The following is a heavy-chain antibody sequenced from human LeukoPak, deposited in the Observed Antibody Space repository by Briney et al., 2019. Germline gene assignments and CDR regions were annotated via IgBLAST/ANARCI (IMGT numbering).Heavy chain of an antibody. CDR2: VYYRGNT. J-gene: IGHJ4*02. D-gene: IGHD2-15*01. CDR3: ARCLYCSGGACRYFDY. V-gene: IGHV4-39*01. Sequence: SETLSLTCTVSGGSISSSTYHWGWIRQSPGKGLEWIGLVYYRGNTYYNPSLKSRATISVDTSRNQFSLQMTSVTAADTAVYYCARCLYCSGGACRYFDYWGRGNLVTVS. CDR1: GGSISSSTYH.